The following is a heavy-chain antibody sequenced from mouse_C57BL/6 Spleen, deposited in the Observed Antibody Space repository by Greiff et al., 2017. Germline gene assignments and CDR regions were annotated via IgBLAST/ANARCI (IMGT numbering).Heavy chain of an antibody. CDR1: GFTFSDYG. D-gene: IGHD2-4*01. Sequence: EVQLVESGGGLVKPGGSLKLSCAASGFTFSDYGMHWVRQAPETGLEWVAYISSGSSTIYYADTVKGRFTISRDNAKNTLFLQMTSLRSEDTAMYYCARGSTMITNYYAMDYWGQGTSVTVSS. CDR2: ISSGSSTI. J-gene: IGHJ4*01. V-gene: IGHV5-17*01. CDR3: ARGSTMITNYYAMDY.